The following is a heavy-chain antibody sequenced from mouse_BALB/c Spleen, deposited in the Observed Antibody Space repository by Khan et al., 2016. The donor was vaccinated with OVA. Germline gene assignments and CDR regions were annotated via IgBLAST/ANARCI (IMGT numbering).Heavy chain of an antibody. CDR2: ISSDSNTI. Sequence: EVELVESGGGLVQTGGSRKLSCAASGFTFSGFGMHWVRQAPEKGLEWVAYISSDSNTIYYADTVKGRFPISRDNPKNTLFLQMTSLRSEDTAMYYCARTGYYYFDYWGQGTTLTVSS. J-gene: IGHJ2*01. V-gene: IGHV5-17*02. CDR1: GFTFSGFG. CDR3: ARTGYYYFDY. D-gene: IGHD2-3*01.